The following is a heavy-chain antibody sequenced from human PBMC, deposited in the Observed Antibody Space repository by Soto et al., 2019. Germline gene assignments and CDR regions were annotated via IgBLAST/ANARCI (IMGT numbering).Heavy chain of an antibody. D-gene: IGHD3-3*01. J-gene: IGHJ4*02. CDR2: MNPNSGNT. V-gene: IGHV1-8*01. Sequence: ASVKVSCKASGYTFTSYDINWVRQATGQGLEWMGWMNPNSGNTGYAQEFQGRVTMTRNTSISTAYMELSSLRSEDTAVYYCARGPRFLEWLSVDYWGQGTLVTVSS. CDR1: GYTFTSYD. CDR3: ARGPRFLEWLSVDY.